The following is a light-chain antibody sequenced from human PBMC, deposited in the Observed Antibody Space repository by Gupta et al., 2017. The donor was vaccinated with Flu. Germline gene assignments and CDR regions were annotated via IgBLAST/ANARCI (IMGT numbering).Light chain of an antibody. Sequence: QSALTQPSSVSGSPRQSVTICSTGTSSYVGSYKRVSWYQQPPCTAPKLMLYEVSNWPSGVPARFSGSKSGNTASLTISRLHAEEEADYYCSSYTGSSTCVCATWTNVPV. CDR2: EVS. CDR3: SSYTGSSTCV. CDR1: SSYVGSYKR. J-gene: IGLJ1*01. V-gene: IGLV2-18*02.